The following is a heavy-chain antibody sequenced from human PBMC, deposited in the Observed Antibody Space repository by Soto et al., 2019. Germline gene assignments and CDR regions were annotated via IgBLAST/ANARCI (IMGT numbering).Heavy chain of an antibody. CDR3: VTSRVSIAVAGETEYYFDY. V-gene: IGHV1-2*04. CDR2: VNPNSGGT. D-gene: IGHD6-19*01. Sequence: QVQLVQSGAEVKKPGASVKVSCKASGYTFTGYYIHWVRQAPGQGLEWMGWVNPNSGGTNYAQKFQGWVTMPRDTYISTAYMELSRLRSDDTAVYYCVTSRVSIAVAGETEYYFDYWGQGTLVTVSS. J-gene: IGHJ4*02. CDR1: GYTFTGYY.